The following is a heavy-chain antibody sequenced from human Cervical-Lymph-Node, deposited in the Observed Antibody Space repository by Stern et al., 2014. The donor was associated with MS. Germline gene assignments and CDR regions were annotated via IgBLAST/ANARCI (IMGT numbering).Heavy chain of an antibody. CDR3: AKDLGGYSAYDTKHGMDV. V-gene: IGHV3-30*18. CDR2: ISPDGSST. CDR1: GFTFSTYA. D-gene: IGHD5-12*01. J-gene: IGHJ6*02. Sequence: VQLEESGGGVVQPGRSLRLSCAASGFTFSTYAMHWVRQAPGKGLEWVAVISPDGSSTYYADSVKGRFTISRDNSKNTLYVEMKSLRAGDTAVFYCAKDLGGYSAYDTKHGMDVWGQGTTVTVSS.